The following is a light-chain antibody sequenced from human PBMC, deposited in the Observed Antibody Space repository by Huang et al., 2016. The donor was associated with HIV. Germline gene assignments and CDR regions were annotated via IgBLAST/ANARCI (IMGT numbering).Light chain of an antibody. CDR3: QQYYHNPLT. CDR1: QSLFFCSNKRSY. V-gene: IGKV4-1*01. Sequence: DIVMTQSPDSLTVSLGERATINCRSSQSLFFCSNKRSYLAWYQKKPGQPPKLVISWASARESGVPDRFSGSGSETHFTLTINSLQAEDVAVYYCQQYYHNPLTFGGGTKVEI. CDR2: WAS. J-gene: IGKJ4*01.